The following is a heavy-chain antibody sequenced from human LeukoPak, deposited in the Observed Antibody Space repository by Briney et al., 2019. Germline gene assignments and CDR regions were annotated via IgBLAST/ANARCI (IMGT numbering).Heavy chain of an antibody. D-gene: IGHD3-10*01. V-gene: IGHV1-2*02. CDR3: ARDGSGSYYSWFDP. CDR1: GYSFTNYG. CDR2: INPNSGGT. Sequence: ASVKVSCKTSGYSFTNYGITWVRQAPGQGLEWMGWINPNSGGTNYAQKFQGRVTMTRDTSISTAYMELSRLRSDDTAVYYCARDGSGSYYSWFDPWGQGTLVTVSS. J-gene: IGHJ5*02.